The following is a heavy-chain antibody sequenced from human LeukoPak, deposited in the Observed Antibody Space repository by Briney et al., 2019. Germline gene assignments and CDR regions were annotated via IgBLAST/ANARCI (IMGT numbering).Heavy chain of an antibody. D-gene: IGHD3-16*01. CDR1: GYRFTSYW. Sequence: GESLKISCQGSGYRFTSYWIAWVRQMPGKGLEWMGIIYPGDSDTRYSPSFQGQVTISADKSISTAYLQWSSLKASDTAMYYCALSLLRLGENYFDYWGQGTLVTVSS. J-gene: IGHJ4*02. CDR2: IYPGDSDT. CDR3: ALSLLRLGENYFDY. V-gene: IGHV5-51*01.